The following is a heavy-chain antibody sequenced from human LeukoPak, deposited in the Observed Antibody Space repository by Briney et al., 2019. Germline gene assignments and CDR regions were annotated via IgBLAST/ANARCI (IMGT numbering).Heavy chain of an antibody. CDR3: ARRDISSGWSFDY. J-gene: IGHJ4*02. Sequence: SSETLSLTCTVSGGSISNYHWSWIRQPAGKGLEGMGQMHTSGSTNVNPPLKSRVPMSIDTAEDQVSLTIRSVTAADTAFYYCARRDISSGWSFDYWGQGTLVTVSS. V-gene: IGHV4-4*07. CDR2: MHTSGST. D-gene: IGHD6-19*01. CDR1: GGSISNYH.